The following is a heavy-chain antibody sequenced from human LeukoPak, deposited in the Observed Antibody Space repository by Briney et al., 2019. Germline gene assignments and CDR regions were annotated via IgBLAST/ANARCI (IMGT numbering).Heavy chain of an antibody. V-gene: IGHV4-59*01. CDR1: GGSISSYY. CDR3: ARSIRSSSWYYFDY. J-gene: IGHJ4*02. D-gene: IGHD6-13*01. CDR2: IHYSGSA. Sequence: SESLSLTCTVSGGSISSYYWTWIRQPPGKGLEWIGYIHYSGSANYSPSLKSRVTTSVDTSKNQFSLKLSSVTAADTAVYYCARSIRSSSWYYFDYWGQGTLVTVSS.